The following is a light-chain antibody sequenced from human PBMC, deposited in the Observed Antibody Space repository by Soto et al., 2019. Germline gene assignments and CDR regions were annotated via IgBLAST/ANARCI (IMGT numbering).Light chain of an antibody. J-gene: IGKJ4*01. V-gene: IGKV3-20*01. Sequence: EIVLTQSPGTLSLSPGERATLSCRASQSVSSSYLAWYQQKPGQAPRLLIHGASNRATGIPARFSGSGSGTDFTLTISRLEPEDFVAYYCQQYATDPLTFGGGTKVEIK. CDR2: GAS. CDR1: QSVSSSY. CDR3: QQYATDPLT.